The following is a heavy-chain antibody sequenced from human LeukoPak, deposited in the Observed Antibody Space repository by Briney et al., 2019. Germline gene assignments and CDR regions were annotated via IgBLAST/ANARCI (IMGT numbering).Heavy chain of an antibody. CDR3: AREARYCSGGNCYDKHFYYYYYMDV. CDR1: GGPISSSSYY. J-gene: IGHJ6*03. D-gene: IGHD2-15*01. Sequence: SETLSLTCTVSGGPISSSSYYWGWIRQPPGKGLEWIGSIYYSGSTYYNPSLKSRVTISVDTSKNQFSLKLSSVTAADTAVYYCAREARYCSGGNCYDKHFYYYYYMDVWGKGTTVTVSS. V-gene: IGHV4-39*07. CDR2: IYYSGST.